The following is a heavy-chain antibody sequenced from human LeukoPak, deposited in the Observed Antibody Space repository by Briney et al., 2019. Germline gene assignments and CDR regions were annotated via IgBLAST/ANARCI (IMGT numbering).Heavy chain of an antibody. CDR2: IYFRGST. CDR3: ARNILGSDTFDI. Sequence: KASQTLSLTCTVSGGSISSGGHYWSWIRQHPGRGLEWIGYIYFRGSTYYNPSLKSRVTISLDTSKNQFSLKLNSVTAADTAIYYCARNILGSDTFDIWGQGTLVTVSS. CDR1: GGSISSGGHY. J-gene: IGHJ3*02. D-gene: IGHD7-27*01. V-gene: IGHV4-31*03.